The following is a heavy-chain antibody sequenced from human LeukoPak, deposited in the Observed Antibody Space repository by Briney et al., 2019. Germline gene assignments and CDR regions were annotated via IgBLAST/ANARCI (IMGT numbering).Heavy chain of an antibody. CDR1: GGSFSGYY. Sequence: SETLSLTCAVYGGSFSGYYWSWIRQPPGKGLEWIGEINHSGSTNYNPSLKSRVTISVDTSKNQFSLKLSSVTTADTAVYYCARAGGYGYYGMDVWGQGTTVTVSS. CDR3: ARAGGYGYYGMDV. V-gene: IGHV4-34*01. J-gene: IGHJ6*02. D-gene: IGHD5-12*01. CDR2: INHSGST.